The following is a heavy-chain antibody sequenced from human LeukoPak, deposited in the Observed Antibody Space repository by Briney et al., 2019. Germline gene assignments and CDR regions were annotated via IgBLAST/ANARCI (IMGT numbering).Heavy chain of an antibody. CDR2: INHSGST. CDR1: GGSFSGYY. V-gene: IGHV4-34*01. J-gene: IGHJ4*02. Sequence: PSETLSLTCAVYGGSFSGYYWSWIRQPPGKGLEWIGEINHSGSTNYNPSLKSRVTISVDTSKNQFSLKLSSVTAADTAVYYCARDASIAARRAYAYWGQGTLVTVSS. D-gene: IGHD6-6*01. CDR3: ARDASIAARRAYAY.